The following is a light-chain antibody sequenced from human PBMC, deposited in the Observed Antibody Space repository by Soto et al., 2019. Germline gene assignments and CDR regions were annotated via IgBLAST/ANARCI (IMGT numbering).Light chain of an antibody. CDR3: QQYGSSPRYT. Sequence: EIVLTQSPGTLSLSPGERATLSCRASEPIGGNYLAWYQQQPGRAPRLIIYEASIRATGIPDRFSGGGSGTDFTLTISSLEPEDLAVYYCQQYGSSPRYTFGQGTRLDIK. CDR1: EPIGGNY. CDR2: EAS. J-gene: IGKJ2*01. V-gene: IGKV3-20*01.